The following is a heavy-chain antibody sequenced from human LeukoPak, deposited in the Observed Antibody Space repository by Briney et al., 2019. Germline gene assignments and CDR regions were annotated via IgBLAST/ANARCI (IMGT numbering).Heavy chain of an antibody. D-gene: IGHD6-13*01. CDR3: ATASSWSSHYYYYGMDV. CDR2: FDPEDGET. V-gene: IGHV1-24*01. Sequence: ASVKVSCKVSGYTLTELSMHWVRQTPGKGLEWMGGFDPEDGETIYAQKFQGRVTMTEDTSTDTAYMELSSLRSEDTAVYYCATASSWSSHYYYYGMDVWGQGTMVTVSS. J-gene: IGHJ6*02. CDR1: GYTLTELS.